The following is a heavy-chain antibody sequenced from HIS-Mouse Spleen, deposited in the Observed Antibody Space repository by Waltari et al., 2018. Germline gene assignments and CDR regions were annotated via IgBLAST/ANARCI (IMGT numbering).Heavy chain of an antibody. J-gene: IGHJ5*02. CDR1: GFTFSSYW. V-gene: IGHV3-7*01. CDR2: IKQAGSEQ. CDR3: ARERRGPGWFDP. Sequence: EVQLVESGGGVVQPGGSLRLSCAASGFTFSSYWMSWVRQAPGKVLGWLANIKQAGSEQYYWDSVQGRFTISRDNATNSLYLQMNSLRAEDTAVYYCARERRGPGWFDPWGQGTLVTVSS. D-gene: IGHD5-12*01.